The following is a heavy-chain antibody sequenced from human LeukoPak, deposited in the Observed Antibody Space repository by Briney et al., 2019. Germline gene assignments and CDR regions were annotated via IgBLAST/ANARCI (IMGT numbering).Heavy chain of an antibody. CDR3: ARDGEGVLGFDY. V-gene: IGHV3-30-3*01. CDR2: ISHDGSNK. CDR1: GFTFSRYG. Sequence: GGSLRLSCAASGFTFSRYGIHWVRQAPGKGLEWVAAISHDGSNKYYADSVKGRFTISRDNSKKTLYLQMNSLRAEDTAVYYCARDGEGVLGFDYWGQGTLVTVSS. D-gene: IGHD2-8*02. J-gene: IGHJ4*02.